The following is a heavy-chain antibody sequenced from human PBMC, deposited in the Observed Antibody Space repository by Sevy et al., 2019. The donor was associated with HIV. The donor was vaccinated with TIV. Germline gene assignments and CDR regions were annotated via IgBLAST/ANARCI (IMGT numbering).Heavy chain of an antibody. J-gene: IGHJ4*03. D-gene: IGHD2-8*01. Sequence: GGSLRLSCAASGFTPSTYGMHWVRQAPGKGLEWVAVIGYDGSNKYYADSVKGRFTISRDNSKNTLFLQMDSLRAEDTAVYYCARDPRMYGDYLLAYFDSWGQGTTVTVSS. V-gene: IGHV3-33*01. CDR1: GFTPSTYG. CDR2: IGYDGSNK. CDR3: ARDPRMYGDYLLAYFDS.